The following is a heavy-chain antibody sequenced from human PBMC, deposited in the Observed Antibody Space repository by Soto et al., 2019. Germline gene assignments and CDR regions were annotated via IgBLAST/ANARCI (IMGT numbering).Heavy chain of an antibody. CDR3: FGRLSGDDFWSGYNDY. Sequence: SETLSLTCTVSGGSISSGGYYWSWIRQHPGKGLEWIGYIYYSGSTYYNPSLKSRVTISVDTSKNQFSLKLSSVTAADTAVYYCFGRLSGDDFWSGYNDYWGQGTLVTVSS. CDR1: GGSISSGGYY. V-gene: IGHV4-31*03. CDR2: IYYSGST. J-gene: IGHJ4*02. D-gene: IGHD3-3*01.